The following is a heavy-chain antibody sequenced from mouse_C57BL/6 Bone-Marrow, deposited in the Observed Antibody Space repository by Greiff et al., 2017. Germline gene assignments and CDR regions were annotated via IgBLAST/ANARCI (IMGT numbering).Heavy chain of an antibody. CDR2: IHPNSGST. CDR3: ARWGITGRLGSYYAMDY. Sequence: VQLQQPGAELVKPGASVTLSCKASGYSFTSYWMHWVKQRPGQGLEWIGIIHPNSGSTNYNEKYNSKATLKGDKSSSLAYMKLRSLTSEDSAVYYCARWGITGRLGSYYAMDYWGQGTSVTVSS. J-gene: IGHJ4*01. CDR1: GYSFTSYW. V-gene: IGHV1-64*01. D-gene: IGHD2-4*01.